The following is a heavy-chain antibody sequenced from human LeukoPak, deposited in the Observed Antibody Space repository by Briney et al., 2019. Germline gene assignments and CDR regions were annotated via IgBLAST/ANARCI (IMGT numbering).Heavy chain of an antibody. CDR3: ARALSYGDYSNWFDP. J-gene: IGHJ5*02. CDR1: GGSISSYH. Sequence: SSETLSLTCTVSGGSISSYHWSWIRQPPGKGLEWIGYIYYSGSTNYNPSLKSRVTISVDTSKNQFSLKLSSVTAADTAVYYCARALSYGDYSNWFDPWGQGTPVTVSS. D-gene: IGHD4-17*01. V-gene: IGHV4-59*01. CDR2: IYYSGST.